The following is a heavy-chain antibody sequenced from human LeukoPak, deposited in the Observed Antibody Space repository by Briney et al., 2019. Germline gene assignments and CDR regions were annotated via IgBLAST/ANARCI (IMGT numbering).Heavy chain of an antibody. J-gene: IGHJ6*03. D-gene: IGHD3-10*01. Sequence: SETLPLTCTVSGGSFSTYYWSWIRQPPGKGLEWVAYIYYSGSTNYNPSLQSRVTISVDTSKNQFSLKLSSVTAADTAVYYCARGAMVRGNYMDVWGKGTTVTISS. CDR3: ARGAMVRGNYMDV. CDR1: GGSFSTYY. CDR2: IYYSGST. V-gene: IGHV4-59*12.